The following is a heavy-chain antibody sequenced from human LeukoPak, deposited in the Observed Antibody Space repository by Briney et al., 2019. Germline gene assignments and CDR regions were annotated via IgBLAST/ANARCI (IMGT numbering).Heavy chain of an antibody. V-gene: IGHV3-30*02. CDR1: GFTFSSYG. CDR2: IRYDGSNK. J-gene: IGHJ4*02. Sequence: PGGSLRLSCAASGFTFSSYGMHWVRQAPGKGLEWVAFIRYDGSNKYYADSVKGRFTISRDNSKNTLYLQMNSLRAEDAAVYYCARDKIVGATKLDYWGQGTLVTVSS. CDR3: ARDKIVGATKLDY. D-gene: IGHD1-26*01.